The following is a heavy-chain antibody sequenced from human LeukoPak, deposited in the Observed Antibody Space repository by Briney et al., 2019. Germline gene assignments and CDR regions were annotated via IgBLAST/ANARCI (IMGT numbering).Heavy chain of an antibody. D-gene: IGHD3-10*01. V-gene: IGHV1-8*01. CDR2: MNPNSGNT. J-gene: IGHJ4*02. CDR3: ARGLGTYYYGSGSSDY. Sequence: ASVKVSCKASGYTFTSYDINWVRQATGQGLEWMGWMNPNSGNTGYAQKFQGSVTMTRNTSISTAYMELSSLRSEDTAVYYCARGLGTYYYGSGSSDYWGQGTLVTVSS. CDR1: GYTFTSYD.